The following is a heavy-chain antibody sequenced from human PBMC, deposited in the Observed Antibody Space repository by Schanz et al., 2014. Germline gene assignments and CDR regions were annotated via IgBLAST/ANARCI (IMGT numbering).Heavy chain of an antibody. Sequence: QVQLVQSGAEVKKPGASVKVSCKASGYTFTSYGISWVRQAPGQGLEWMGWISVYNHNKEYDQKIQGRVTMTTDTYTSTATVALTVMRSSDTDVYYCSRERRFFDYGALNYFDSWGQGTLVTVSS. CDR2: ISVYNHNK. J-gene: IGHJ4*02. V-gene: IGHV1-18*01. CDR1: GYTFTSYG. CDR3: SRERRFFDYGALNYFDS. D-gene: IGHD3-10*01.